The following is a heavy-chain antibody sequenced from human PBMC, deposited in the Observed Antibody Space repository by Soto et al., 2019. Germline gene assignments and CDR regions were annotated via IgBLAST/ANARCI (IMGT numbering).Heavy chain of an antibody. CDR1: GGTFSSYT. CDR3: AREGGSVYAD. D-gene: IGHD3-16*01. CDR2: IIPILGIA. J-gene: IGHJ4*02. V-gene: IGHV1-69*08. Sequence: QVQLVQSGAEVKKPGSSVKVSCKASGGTFSSYTISWVRQAPGQGLEWMGRIIPILGIADYTLKFQGRVTITADKSTSTAYMELSSLRSEDTAVYYCAREGGSVYADWGQGTLVTVSS.